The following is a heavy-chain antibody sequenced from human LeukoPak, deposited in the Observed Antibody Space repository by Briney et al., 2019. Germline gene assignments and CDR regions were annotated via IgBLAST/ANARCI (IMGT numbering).Heavy chain of an antibody. J-gene: IGHJ4*02. V-gene: IGHV4-39*07. CDR1: GGSISSSSYY. CDR2: IHYSGST. Sequence: SETLSLTCTVSGGSISSSSYYWGWIRQPPGKGLEWIGSIHYSGSTNYNPSLKSRVTISVDTSKNQFSLKLSSVTAADTAVYYCARGRRQLVRSWAYWGQGTLVTVSS. D-gene: IGHD6-13*01. CDR3: ARGRRQLVRSWAY.